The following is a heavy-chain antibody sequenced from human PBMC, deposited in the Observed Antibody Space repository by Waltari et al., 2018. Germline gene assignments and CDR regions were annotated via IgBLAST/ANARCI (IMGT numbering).Heavy chain of an antibody. CDR2: IYISGST. CDR1: GGSIRGYY. CDR3: ARTAAAGSGGDYYFDY. J-gene: IGHJ4*02. Sequence: QVQLQESGPGLMKPSETLSLTCTGSGGSIRGYYWSWIRQPAGKGLEWIGRIYISGSTNYNPSLKSRVTMSVDTFKNQFSLKVSSVTAADTAVYYCARTAAAGSGGDYYFDYWGLGTLVTVSS. V-gene: IGHV4-4*07. D-gene: IGHD6-13*01.